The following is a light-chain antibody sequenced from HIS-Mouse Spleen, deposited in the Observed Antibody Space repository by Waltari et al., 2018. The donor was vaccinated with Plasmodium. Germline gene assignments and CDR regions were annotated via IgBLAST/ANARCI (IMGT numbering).Light chain of an antibody. CDR2: EDS. V-gene: IGLV3-10*01. CDR1: ALPQTY. J-gene: IGLJ3*02. CDR3: YSTDSSGNHRV. Sequence: SYELTQPPSVSVSPGQPARPTCSGDALPQTYASWYQQKSGQAPVLVIYEDSKRPAGIPERFSGSSSGTMATLTISGAQVEDEADYYCYSTDSSGNHRVFGGGTKLTVL.